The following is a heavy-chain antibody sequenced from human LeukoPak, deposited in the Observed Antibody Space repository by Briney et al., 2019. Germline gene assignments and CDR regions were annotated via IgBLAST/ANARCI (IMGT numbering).Heavy chain of an antibody. V-gene: IGHV4-38-2*01. J-gene: IGHJ5*02. CDR1: GYSISSGYY. CDR3: ARRAYSSAPVQNWFDP. Sequence: SETLSLTCAVSGYSISSGYYWGWIRQPPGKGLEWIGNIYHSGSTYYNPSLKSRVTISVDTSKNQLSLKLSSVTAADTAVYYCARRAYSSAPVQNWFDPWGQGTLVTVSS. CDR2: IYHSGST. D-gene: IGHD6-19*01.